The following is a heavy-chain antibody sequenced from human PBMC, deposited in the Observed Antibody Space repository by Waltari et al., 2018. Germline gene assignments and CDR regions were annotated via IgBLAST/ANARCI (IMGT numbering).Heavy chain of an antibody. CDR3: ARLAPRTYRSPVPGRHYYYGMDV. D-gene: IGHD3-10*01. J-gene: IGHJ6*02. V-gene: IGHV3-74*01. Sequence: EEKLWESGGALVQPGVSLRLSCAAFGFWFGTFWLHWFPQAPGKGLVWVARISDDETSISYADSVKGRFTISRDNAKNTVYLQMKRLRVEDTAVYYCARLAPRTYRSPVPGRHYYYGMDVWGQGTTVTVSS. CDR1: GFWFGTFW. CDR2: ISDDETSI.